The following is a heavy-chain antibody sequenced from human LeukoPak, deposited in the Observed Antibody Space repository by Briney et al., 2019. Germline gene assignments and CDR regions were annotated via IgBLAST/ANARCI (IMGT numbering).Heavy chain of an antibody. CDR3: ARGGRIQLWSSFDY. Sequence: SETLSLTCTVSGGSISSSTYYWRWIRQPPGKGLEWIGDINHSGSTNYNPSLKSRVTISVDTSKNQFSLKLSSVTAADTAVYYCARGGRIQLWSSFDYWGQGTLVTVSS. CDR2: INHSGST. J-gene: IGHJ4*02. V-gene: IGHV4-39*07. CDR1: GGSISSSTYY. D-gene: IGHD5-18*01.